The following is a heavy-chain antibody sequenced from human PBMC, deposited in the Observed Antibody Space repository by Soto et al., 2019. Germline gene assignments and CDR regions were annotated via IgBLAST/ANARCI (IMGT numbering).Heavy chain of an antibody. J-gene: IGHJ4*02. Sequence: QVQLVQSGTEVKKPGSSVKVSCKASGGTFRNYPINWVRQAPGQGLEWMGSIFPLTDIPDYAQNFQARLTXXXDQXTSTADMELSSLTSDDTAMYFCARGPLVVLNYFESWGQGTLVTVSS. CDR2: IFPLTDIP. CDR1: GGTFRNYP. V-gene: IGHV1-69*02. CDR3: ARGPLVVLNYFES.